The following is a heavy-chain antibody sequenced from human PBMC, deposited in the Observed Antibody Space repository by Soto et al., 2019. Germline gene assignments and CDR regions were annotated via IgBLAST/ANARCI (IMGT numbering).Heavy chain of an antibody. V-gene: IGHV1-58*01. CDR3: AASPLYYYYGMDV. CDR2: IVVGSGNT. CDR1: GFTFTSSA. Sequence: SVKVSCKASGFTFTSSAVQWVRQARGQRLEWIGWIVVGSGNTNYAQKFQERVTITRDMSTSTAYMELSSLRSEDTAVYYCAASPLYYYYGMDVWGQGTTVTVSS. J-gene: IGHJ6*02.